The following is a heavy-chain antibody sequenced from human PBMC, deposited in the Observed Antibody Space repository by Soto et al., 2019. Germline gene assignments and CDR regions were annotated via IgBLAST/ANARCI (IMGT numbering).Heavy chain of an antibody. CDR1: GGTFSSYT. D-gene: IGHD2-15*01. CDR2: IIPILGIA. CDR3: ARDECGGSLKNDY. V-gene: IGHV1-69*08. Sequence: QVQLVQSGAEVKKPGSSVKVSCKASGGTFSSYTISWVRQAPGQGLEWMGRIIPILGIANYAQKFQGRVTITADKSTSTAYMELSSLRSEDTAVYYCARDECGGSLKNDYWGQGTLVTVSS. J-gene: IGHJ4*02.